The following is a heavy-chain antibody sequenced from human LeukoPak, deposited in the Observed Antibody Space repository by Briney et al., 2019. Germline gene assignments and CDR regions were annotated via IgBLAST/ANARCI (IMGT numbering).Heavy chain of an antibody. CDR2: ISYDGSNK. V-gene: IGHV3-30*18. J-gene: IGHJ4*02. Sequence: PGGSLRLSCAASGFTFSSYGMHWVRQAPGKGLEWVAAISYDGSNKYYADSVKGRFTISRDNSKNTLYLQMNSLRAEDTAVYYCAKDLGMVSSGYFDYWGQGTLVTVSS. CDR3: AKDLGMVSSGYFDY. D-gene: IGHD3-22*01. CDR1: GFTFSSYG.